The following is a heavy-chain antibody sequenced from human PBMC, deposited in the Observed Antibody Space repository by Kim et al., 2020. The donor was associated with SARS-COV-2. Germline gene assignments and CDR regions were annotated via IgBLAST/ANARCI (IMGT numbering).Heavy chain of an antibody. D-gene: IGHD3-16*01. V-gene: IGHV7-4-1*01. CDR3: ARDGRIVWGGTHYYYHGMDI. CDR2: INTTTGSP. Sequence: ASVKVSCKATGYTFTTYVITGVRQAPGQGLEWMGFINTTTGSPTYAQGFSGHFVFSMDTSVSTAFLEIDSLKSDDRATYYCARDGRIVWGGTHYYYHGMDIWPQGTTLTVSS. CDR1: GYTFTTYV. J-gene: IGHJ6*02.